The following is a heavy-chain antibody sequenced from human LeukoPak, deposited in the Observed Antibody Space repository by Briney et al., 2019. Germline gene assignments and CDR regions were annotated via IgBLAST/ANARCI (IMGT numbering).Heavy chain of an antibody. V-gene: IGHV3-23*01. CDR3: ARDTPGDY. CDR2: ISGSSSTT. CDR1: GFTFSSYA. J-gene: IGHJ4*02. Sequence: PGGSLRLSCAASGFTFSSYALSWARQAPGKGLEWVSAISGSSSTTFYADSVKGRFTISRDNSMDTLFLQMNSLRAEDTAVYYCARDTPGDYWGQGTLVTVSS. D-gene: IGHD5-18*01.